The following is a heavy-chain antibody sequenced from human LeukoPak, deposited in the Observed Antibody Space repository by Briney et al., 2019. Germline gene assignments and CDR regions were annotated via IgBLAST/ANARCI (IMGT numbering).Heavy chain of an antibody. Sequence: SETLSLTCTVSGGSISSSTYYWGWIRQPPGKGLEWIGSLYYSGTTYYHPSLKSRVTISVGTSKNQFSLKLSSVTAADTAVYYCAIDTVGATFPGAFDIWGQGTMVTVSS. V-gene: IGHV4-39*07. CDR1: GGSISSSTYY. CDR2: LYYSGTT. CDR3: AIDTVGATFPGAFDI. D-gene: IGHD1-26*01. J-gene: IGHJ3*02.